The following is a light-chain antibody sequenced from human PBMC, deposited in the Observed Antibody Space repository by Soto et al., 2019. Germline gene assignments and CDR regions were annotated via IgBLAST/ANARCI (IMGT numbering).Light chain of an antibody. CDR1: QSVGNNY. CDR3: HQYGSSPRT. CDR2: GAS. Sequence: ENVLTQSPGTLSLSPGERATLSCRASQSVGNNYLAWFQQKSGQAPRLLISGASSRATGIPDRFSGSGSGTDFTLTISRLEPEYFAVYYCHQYGSSPRTFGQGTKVEVK. J-gene: IGKJ1*01. V-gene: IGKV3-20*01.